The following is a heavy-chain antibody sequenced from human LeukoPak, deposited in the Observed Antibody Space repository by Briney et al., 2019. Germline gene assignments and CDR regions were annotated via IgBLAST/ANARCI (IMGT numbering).Heavy chain of an antibody. J-gene: IGHJ4*02. D-gene: IGHD2-21*02. CDR2: INPNSGGT. V-gene: IGHV1-2*02. CDR3: ARAAAYCGGDCYYGY. Sequence: ASVKVSCKASGYTFTGYYMHWVRQAPGQGLEWMGWINPNSGGTNYAQKFQGRVTMTRDTSISTAYMELSRLRSDDTAVYYCARAAAYCGGDCYYGYWGQGTLVTVYS. CDR1: GYTFTGYY.